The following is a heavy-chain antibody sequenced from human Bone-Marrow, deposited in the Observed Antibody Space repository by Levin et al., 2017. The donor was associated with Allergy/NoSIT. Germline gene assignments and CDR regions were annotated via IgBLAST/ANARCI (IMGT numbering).Heavy chain of an antibody. V-gene: IGHV3-30*04. Sequence: LSLTCAPSGFTFSSSPMHWFRQAPGKGLEWVAVISYDGSTTYYADSVKGRFTISRDNSKNTLYLQMNSLRPEDTAMHYCARADSSAYPDYWGQGTLVTVSS. D-gene: IGHD3-22*01. CDR2: ISYDGSTT. J-gene: IGHJ4*02. CDR3: ARADSSAYPDY. CDR1: GFTFSSSP.